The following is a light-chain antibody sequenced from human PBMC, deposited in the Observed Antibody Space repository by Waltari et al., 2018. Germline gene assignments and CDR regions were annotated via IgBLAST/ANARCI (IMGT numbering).Light chain of an antibody. J-gene: IGLJ2*01. Sequence: SYELTQPPSVSVSPGQTASITCSGDKLGDKYACWYQQTPGQSPLLAIYQVNKRPSGLPERCSGSNSGSTATLTISGTQTMDEADYYCQAWDSNAAVFGGGTKLTVL. CDR1: KLGDKY. V-gene: IGLV3-1*01. CDR3: QAWDSNAAV. CDR2: QVN.